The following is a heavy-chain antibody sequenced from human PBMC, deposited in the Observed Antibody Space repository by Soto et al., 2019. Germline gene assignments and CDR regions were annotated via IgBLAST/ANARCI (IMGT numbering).Heavy chain of an antibody. D-gene: IGHD3-3*01. CDR2: IYSSGNT. J-gene: IGHJ5*02. CDR3: ARGPRFSDWFDP. V-gene: IGHV4-4*07. CDR1: GGTISGYY. Sequence: SATLCLTCSVSGGTISGYYWTWIRQPAGKGVEWSGRIYSSGNTKYNPSLQSRATMSLDTTNNQFSLRLPSVTAADTAVYYCARGPRFSDWFDPWGQGPWGTVS.